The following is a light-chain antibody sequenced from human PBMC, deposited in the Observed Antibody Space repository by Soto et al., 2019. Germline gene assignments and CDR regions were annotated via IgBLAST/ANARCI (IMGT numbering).Light chain of an antibody. J-gene: IGKJ1*01. CDR3: QQYNSYSWT. Sequence: DIQMTQSPSSLSASVGDRVTITCQASQDISNYLNWYQQKPGKAPKLLIYDAYNLETGVTSRFSGSGSGTDFTLTISSLQPEDFATYYCQQYNSYSWTVGPGTKVEIK. CDR2: DAY. V-gene: IGKV1-33*01. CDR1: QDISNY.